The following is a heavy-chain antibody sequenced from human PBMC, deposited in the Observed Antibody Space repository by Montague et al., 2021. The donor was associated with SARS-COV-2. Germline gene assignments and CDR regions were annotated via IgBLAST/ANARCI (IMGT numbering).Heavy chain of an antibody. CDR1: GGSISTYY. CDR3: ARDGYNAHQNYWYFDL. Sequence: SETLSLTCTVSGGSISTYYWSWIRQPPGKGLEWIGYIYYSGSTNYSPSLKSRVTISVDTSKNQFSLKLSSVTAADTPVYYCARDGYNAHQNYWYFDLWGRGTLVTVSS. V-gene: IGHV4-59*12. CDR2: IYYSGST. D-gene: IGHD5-24*01. J-gene: IGHJ2*01.